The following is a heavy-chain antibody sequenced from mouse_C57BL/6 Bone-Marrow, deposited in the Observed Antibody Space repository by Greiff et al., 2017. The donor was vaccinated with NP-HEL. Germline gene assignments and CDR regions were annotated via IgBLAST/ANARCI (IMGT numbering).Heavy chain of an antibody. CDR3: ARDLLVRGFAY. CDR2: IDPSDSYT. Sequence: VQLQQPGAELVMPGASVKLSCKASGYTFTSYWMHWVKQRPGQGLEWIGEIDPSDSYTNYNQKFKGKSTLTVDKSSSTAYMQLSSLTSEDSAVYYCARDLLVRGFAYWGQGTLVTVSA. CDR1: GYTFTSYW. D-gene: IGHD2-1*01. V-gene: IGHV1-69*01. J-gene: IGHJ3*01.